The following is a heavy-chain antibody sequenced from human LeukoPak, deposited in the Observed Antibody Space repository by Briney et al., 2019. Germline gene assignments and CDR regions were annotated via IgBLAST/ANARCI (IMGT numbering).Heavy chain of an antibody. D-gene: IGHD3-22*01. CDR2: ISSSGSTI. CDR3: ARAHYYDSSGYPYYFDY. Sequence: GGSLRLSCAASGFTFSSYEMNRVRQAPGKGLEWVSYISSSGSTIYYADSVKGRFTISRDNAKNSLYLQMNSLRAEDTAVYYCARAHYYDSSGYPYYFDYWGQGTLVTVSS. V-gene: IGHV3-48*03. J-gene: IGHJ4*02. CDR1: GFTFSSYE.